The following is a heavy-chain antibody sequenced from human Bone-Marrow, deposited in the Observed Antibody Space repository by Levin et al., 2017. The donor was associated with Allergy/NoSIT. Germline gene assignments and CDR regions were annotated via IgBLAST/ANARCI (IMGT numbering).Heavy chain of an antibody. CDR1: GFTFSSYW. CDR2: IKQDGSEK. Sequence: GGSLRLSCHASGFTFSSYWMSWVRQAPGKGLEWVANIKQDGSEKYYVDSVKGRFTISRDNAKNSLYLQMNSLRAEDTAVYYCARSVRHYYYGMDVWGQGTTVTVSS. J-gene: IGHJ6*02. D-gene: IGHD3-22*01. V-gene: IGHV3-7*04. CDR3: ARSVRHYYYGMDV.